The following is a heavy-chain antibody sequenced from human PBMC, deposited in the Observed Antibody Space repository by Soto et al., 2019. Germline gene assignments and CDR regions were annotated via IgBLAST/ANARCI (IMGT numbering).Heavy chain of an antibody. J-gene: IGHJ4*02. V-gene: IGHV1-18*01. CDR1: GYTFRNYG. Sequence: VQLVQSGAEVKKPGASVKVSCEAYGYTFRNYGITWVRQAPGQGLEWIGWVSGYNRNTNYAQKFEDRVTMTTDTSTSIAYLELRRLRFDDTAVYYCARERQWDPIPYWGPGTLLVVS. CDR2: VSGYNRNT. D-gene: IGHD1-26*01. CDR3: ARERQWDPIPY.